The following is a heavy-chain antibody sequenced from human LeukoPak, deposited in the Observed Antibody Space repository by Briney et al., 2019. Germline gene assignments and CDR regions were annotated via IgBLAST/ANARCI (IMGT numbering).Heavy chain of an antibody. Sequence: SDTLSLPRTVSGRSISSGSYYGSWIRQPAGKGLEWIGRIYTSGSPHYNLSLKSRVTISVDTSKNQFSLKLSSVTAADTAVYYCARDQRSGGNVNWFDPWGQGTLVTVSS. CDR3: ARDQRSGGNVNWFDP. D-gene: IGHD4-23*01. CDR1: GRSISSGSYY. J-gene: IGHJ5*02. CDR2: IYTSGSP. V-gene: IGHV4-61*02.